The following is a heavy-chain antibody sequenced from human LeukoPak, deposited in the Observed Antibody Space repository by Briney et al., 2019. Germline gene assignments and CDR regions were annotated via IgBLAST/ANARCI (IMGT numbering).Heavy chain of an antibody. CDR1: GYTFTSYG. Sequence: GASVKVSCKASGYTFTSYGISWVRQAPGQGLEWMGWISAYNGNTNYAQKLQGRVTMTTDTSTSTAYMELRSLRSDDTAVYYCARGWYYYGSGSYSNYFDYWGQGTLVTVSS. V-gene: IGHV1-18*01. CDR2: ISAYNGNT. D-gene: IGHD3-10*01. J-gene: IGHJ4*02. CDR3: ARGWYYYGSGSYSNYFDY.